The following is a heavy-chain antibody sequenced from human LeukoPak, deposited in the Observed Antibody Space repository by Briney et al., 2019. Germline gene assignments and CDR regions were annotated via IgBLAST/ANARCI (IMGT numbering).Heavy chain of an antibody. D-gene: IGHD6-13*01. J-gene: IGHJ5*01. Sequence: ASVKVSCKSSAYTFTASYIDWVRQAPGQGLEWMGWINPNSGGTNYPQKFQGRVTMTRDTSITTAYMELSSLRSDDTAVYYCARDSRYSTTWFDYWGQGTLVTVSS. V-gene: IGHV1-2*02. CDR2: INPNSGGT. CDR3: ARDSRYSTTWFDY. CDR1: AYTFTASY.